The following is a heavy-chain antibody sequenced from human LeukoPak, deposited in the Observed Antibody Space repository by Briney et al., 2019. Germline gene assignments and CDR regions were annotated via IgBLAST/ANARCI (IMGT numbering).Heavy chain of an antibody. CDR2: ISYDGSNK. D-gene: IGHD2-15*01. J-gene: IGHJ4*02. CDR3: AKFSFCSGGSCYSGIY. CDR1: GFTFSSYG. Sequence: GRSLRLSCAASGFTFSSYGMHWVRQAPGKGLEWVAVISYDGSNKYYADSVKGRFTISRDNSKNTLYLQMNSLRAEDTAVYYCAKFSFCSGGSCYSGIYRGQGTLVTVSS. V-gene: IGHV3-30*18.